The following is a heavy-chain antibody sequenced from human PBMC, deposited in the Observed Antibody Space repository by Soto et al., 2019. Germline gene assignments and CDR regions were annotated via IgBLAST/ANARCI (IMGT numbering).Heavy chain of an antibody. V-gene: IGHV4-39*01. CDR1: GGSISSSSYY. CDR2: IYYSGST. J-gene: IGHJ4*02. D-gene: IGHD2-15*01. CDR3: ASQLGYCSGGSCYSPTFIDY. Sequence: SETLSLTCTVSGGSISSSSYYWGWIRQPPGKGLEWIGSIYYSGSTYYNPSLKSRVTISVDTSKNQFSLKLSSVTAADTAVYYCASQLGYCSGGSCYSPTFIDYWGQGTLVTVSS.